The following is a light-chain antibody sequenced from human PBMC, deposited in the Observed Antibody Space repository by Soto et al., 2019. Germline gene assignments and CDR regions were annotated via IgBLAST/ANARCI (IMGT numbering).Light chain of an antibody. V-gene: IGKV3-15*01. Sequence: IVLTQSPATLSVSPGERATLSRRASQSVNQKLGWYQQKPGQAPRLLIYVASYRATGIPARFSGSGSGTEYTLTISNLQAEDFAVYYCQQFNNWPHTFGQGTKVDIK. CDR3: QQFNNWPHT. CDR1: QSVNQK. J-gene: IGKJ2*01. CDR2: VAS.